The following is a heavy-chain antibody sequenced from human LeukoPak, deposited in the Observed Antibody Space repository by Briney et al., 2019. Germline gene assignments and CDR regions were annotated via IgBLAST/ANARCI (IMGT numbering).Heavy chain of an antibody. CDR2: IHTSGST. D-gene: IGHD4-17*01. CDR3: ASHKEGYAEYVDWFDP. J-gene: IGHJ5*02. V-gene: IGHV4-4*09. Sequence: SETLSLTCTVSGGSINNYYWSWIRQPPGKGLEWIGYIHTSGSTDYNPSLKSRVTMSVDTSKNQFSLKVRSVTAADTAVYYCASHKEGYAEYVDWFDPWGQGTLVTVSS. CDR1: GGSINNYY.